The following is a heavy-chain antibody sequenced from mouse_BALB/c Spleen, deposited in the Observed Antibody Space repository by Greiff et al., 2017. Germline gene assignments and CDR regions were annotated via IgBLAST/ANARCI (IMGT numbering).Heavy chain of an antibody. CDR1: GYTFTSYW. J-gene: IGHJ4*01. CDR2: INPSNGRT. V-gene: IGHV1S81*02. Sequence: VQLQQPGAELVKPGASVKLSCKASGYTFTSYWMHWVKQRPGQGLEWIGEINPSNGRTYYNEKFKSKATLTVDKSSSTAYMQLSSLTSEDSAVYYCARDGNSPMDYWGQGTSVTVSS. CDR3: ARDGNSPMDY. D-gene: IGHD2-1*01.